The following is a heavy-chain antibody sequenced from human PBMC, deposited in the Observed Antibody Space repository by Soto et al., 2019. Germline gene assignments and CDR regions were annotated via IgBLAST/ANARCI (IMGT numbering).Heavy chain of an antibody. CDR1: GRSFSGYY. CDR2: INHSGST. D-gene: IGHD2-15*01. Sequence: PSETLSLTCAVYGRSFSGYYWSWIRQPPGKGLEWIGEINHSGSTNYNPSLKSRVTISVDTSKNQFSLKLSSVTAADTAVYYCARGSIPPEVVVVRRVTERRFDSWGQGSLVTVNS. J-gene: IGHJ5*01. V-gene: IGHV4-34*01. CDR3: ARGSIPPEVVVVRRVTERRFDS.